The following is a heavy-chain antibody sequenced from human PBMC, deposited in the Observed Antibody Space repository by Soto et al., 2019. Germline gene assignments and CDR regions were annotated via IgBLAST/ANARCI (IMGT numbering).Heavy chain of an antibody. V-gene: IGHV3-53*01. CDR1: GFTVSSND. J-gene: IGHJ4*02. CDR2: IYSSGST. CDR3: ASRPPFDY. Sequence: EVQLVESGGGLIQPGGSLRLSCAASGFTVSSNDMSWVRQAPGKGLEWVSGIYSSGSTSYVDSVKGRFTISRDNSKNTLYLQMSSLRVEDTAVYYCASRPPFDYWGQGTLVTVSS.